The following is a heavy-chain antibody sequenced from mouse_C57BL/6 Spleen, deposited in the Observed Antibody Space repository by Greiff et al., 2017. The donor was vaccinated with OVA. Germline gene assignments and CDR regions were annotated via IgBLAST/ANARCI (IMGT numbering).Heavy chain of an antibody. Sequence: DVKLVESGGGLVKPGGSLKLSCAASGFTFSSYAMSWVRQTPEKRLEWVATISDGGSYTYYPDNVKGRFTISRDNAKNNLYLQMSHLKSEDTAMYYCARGEFLLRYYFDYWGQGTTLTVSS. V-gene: IGHV5-4*03. CDR3: ARGEFLLRYYFDY. CDR2: ISDGGSYT. D-gene: IGHD1-1*01. CDR1: GFTFSSYA. J-gene: IGHJ2*01.